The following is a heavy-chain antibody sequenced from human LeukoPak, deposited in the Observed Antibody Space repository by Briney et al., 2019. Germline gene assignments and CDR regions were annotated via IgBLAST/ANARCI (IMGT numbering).Heavy chain of an antibody. D-gene: IGHD5-24*01. J-gene: IGHJ4*02. V-gene: IGHV3-23*01. CDR2: ISPNGVIT. CDR1: GFTFSSHG. Sequence: EGTLRLSCAASGFTFSSHGMNWVRQAPGKGLEWVSGISPNGVITYYADSVKGRFTISRDNSKGTVYLQMNSLRPEDTAVYYCAKDDAWLQYGNWGRGTLVTVSS. CDR3: AKDDAWLQYGN.